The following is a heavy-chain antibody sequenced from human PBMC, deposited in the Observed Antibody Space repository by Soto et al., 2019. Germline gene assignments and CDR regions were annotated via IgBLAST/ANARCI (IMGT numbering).Heavy chain of an antibody. D-gene: IGHD2-2*01. CDR3: VRDSARIVVVPPVDGDNWLDP. V-gene: IGHV3-23*01. CDR2: ISGSGGVT. CDR1: GFSFSSYA. J-gene: IGHJ5*02. Sequence: EVQLLESGGGLVQPGGSLRLSCAASGFSFSSYAMSWIRRAPGKGLEWVSTISGSGGVTYYADSVKGRFTISRDNAKNSLYLQMNSLRAEDTAVYYCVRDSARIVVVPPVDGDNWLDPWGQGTLVTVSS.